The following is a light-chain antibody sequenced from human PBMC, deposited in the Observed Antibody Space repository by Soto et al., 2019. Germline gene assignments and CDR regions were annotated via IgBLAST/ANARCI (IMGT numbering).Light chain of an antibody. J-gene: IGLJ1*01. Sequence: QSALTQPASVSGSPGQSITMSCTGTSSDVGSYNLVSWYQQHPGKAPKLMIYEGSKRPSGVSNRFSGSNSGNTASLTISGLQADDEADYYCCSYAGTSTPYVFGTGTKVTVL. CDR2: EGS. CDR1: SSDVGSYNL. V-gene: IGLV2-23*01. CDR3: CSYAGTSTPYV.